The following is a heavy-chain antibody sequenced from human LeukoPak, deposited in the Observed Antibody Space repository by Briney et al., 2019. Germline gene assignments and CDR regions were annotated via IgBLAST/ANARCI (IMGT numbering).Heavy chain of an antibody. D-gene: IGHD3-22*01. CDR2: ISSSSSYI. CDR1: GFTFSSYS. J-gene: IGHJ3*02. Sequence: GGSLRLSRAASGFTFSSYSMNWVRQAPGKGLEWVSSISSSSSYIYYADSVKGRFTISRDNAKNSLYLQMNSLRAEDTAVYYCARSPGGPITMIVVAEAAFDIWGQGTMVTVSS. CDR3: ARSPGGPITMIVVAEAAFDI. V-gene: IGHV3-21*01.